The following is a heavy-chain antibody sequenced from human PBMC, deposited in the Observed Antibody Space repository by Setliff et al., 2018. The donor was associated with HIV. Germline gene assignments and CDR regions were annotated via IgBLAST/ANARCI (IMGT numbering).Heavy chain of an antibody. D-gene: IGHD6-25*01. CDR1: GYTFNNYH. J-gene: IGHJ5*02. V-gene: IGHV1-2*02. CDR3: ARGFASGWDRVDQFDP. Sequence: ASVKVSCKASGYTFNNYHIFWVRQAPGQGLEWMGWINPDSDATNYAQKFQGRVTMTRDTSIATVYMELSSLRFDDTAVYFCARGFASGWDRVDQFDPWGQGTLLTVSS. CDR2: INPDSDAT.